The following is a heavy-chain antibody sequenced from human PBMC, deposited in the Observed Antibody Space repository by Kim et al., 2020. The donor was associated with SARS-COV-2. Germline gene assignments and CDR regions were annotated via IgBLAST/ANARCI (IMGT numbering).Heavy chain of an antibody. D-gene: IGHD2-2*01. CDR1: GGSFSGQS. J-gene: IGHJ6*02. CDR2: ITHSGST. CDR3: ARGRVGVVPAPVLGLGPFYEYFILDV. V-gene: IGHV4-34*01. Sequence: SETLSLTCAVYGGSFSGQSWSWVRQPRGQGLEWIGEITHSGSTKYNPSLKSRLTISLDVSKNQFSLKLTSVTAADTGLYYCARGRVGVVPAPVLGLGPFYEYFILDVWGHGTTVTVSS.